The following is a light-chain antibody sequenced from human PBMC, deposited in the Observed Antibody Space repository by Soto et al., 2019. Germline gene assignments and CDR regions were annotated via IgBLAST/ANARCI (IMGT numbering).Light chain of an antibody. CDR2: GAS. Sequence: DIVMTQSPGTLSLSPGERATLSCRASQSVSSSYLAWYQQKPGQAPRLLIYGASSRATGIPDRFSGSGSGTDFTLTISRLEPEDFAVYYCQQYGSSPPFTFGQWTRLEI. V-gene: IGKV3-20*01. CDR3: QQYGSSPPFT. J-gene: IGKJ5*01. CDR1: QSVSSSY.